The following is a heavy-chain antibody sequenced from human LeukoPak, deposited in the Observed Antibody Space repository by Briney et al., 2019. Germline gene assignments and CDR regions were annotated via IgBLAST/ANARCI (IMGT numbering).Heavy chain of an antibody. J-gene: IGHJ3*02. CDR2: IYTSGST. CDR3: ARHLDYGDHQGAFDI. D-gene: IGHD4-17*01. Sequence: PSETLSLTCTVSGGSISSYYWSWIRQPAGKGLEWIGRIYTSGSTNYNPSLKSRVTMSVDTSKNQFSLKLSSVTAADTAVYYCARHLDYGDHQGAFDIWGQGTMVTVSS. CDR1: GGSISSYY. V-gene: IGHV4-4*07.